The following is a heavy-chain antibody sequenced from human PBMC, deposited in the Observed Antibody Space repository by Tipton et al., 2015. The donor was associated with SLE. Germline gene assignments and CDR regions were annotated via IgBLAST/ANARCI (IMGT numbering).Heavy chain of an antibody. CDR2: MYYSGST. CDR1: GGSITSYY. J-gene: IGHJ4*02. CDR3: ARHRLDYDYVWGSYRYFDY. Sequence: TLSLTCTVSGGSITSYYWSWIWQPPGKGLEWIGYMYYSGSTNYNPSLKSRVTISVDTSKSQFSLKLNSVTAADTAVYYCARHRLDYDYVWGSYRYFDYWGQGILVTVSS. V-gene: IGHV4-59*01. D-gene: IGHD3-16*02.